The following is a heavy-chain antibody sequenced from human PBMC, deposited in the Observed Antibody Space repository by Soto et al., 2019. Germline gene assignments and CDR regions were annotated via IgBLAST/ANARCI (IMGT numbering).Heavy chain of an antibody. J-gene: IGHJ4*02. V-gene: IGHV4-59*08. D-gene: IGHD1-1*01. CDR2: IYYSGST. Sequence: QVQLQESGPGLVKPSETLSLTCTVSGGSISSYYWSWIRQPPGKGLEWIGYIYYSGSTNYNPYLKSRVTIPVDTSKNQFALKLSSVTDADTAVYYCARRYGYSFDYWGQGTLVTVSS. CDR3: ARRYGYSFDY. CDR1: GGSISSYY.